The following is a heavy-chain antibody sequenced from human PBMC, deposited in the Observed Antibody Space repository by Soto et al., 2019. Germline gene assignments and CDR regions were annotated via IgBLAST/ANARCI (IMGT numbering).Heavy chain of an antibody. Sequence: DSLKISCHAFGYSFTSYWNGCVRQMPVKRLEWTGGIYPGDSGTRYSPSVQGEGTLSVDKSISTPYLQWSSLKASDTAMYYCARTGSWYGYYYYGMDVWGQEITVTVSS. J-gene: IGHJ6*02. CDR3: ARTGSWYGYYYYGMDV. CDR1: GYSFTSYW. V-gene: IGHV5-51*01. D-gene: IGHD6-13*01. CDR2: IYPGDSGT.